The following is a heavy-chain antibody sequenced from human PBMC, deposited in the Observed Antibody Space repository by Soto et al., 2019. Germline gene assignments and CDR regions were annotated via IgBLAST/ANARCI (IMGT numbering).Heavy chain of an antibody. D-gene: IGHD7-27*01. J-gene: IGHJ4*02. CDR1: GFTLRNYW. CDR2: INKDGSQK. Sequence: GSLSLPCAASGFTLRNYWLTWVRQAPGKGLEWVANINKDGSQKNYVDSVKSRFTIARDNGQNSLSLQMNSRRGEDTAVYYCVRELGLAYWGQGALVTVSS. CDR3: VRELGLAY. V-gene: IGHV3-7*03.